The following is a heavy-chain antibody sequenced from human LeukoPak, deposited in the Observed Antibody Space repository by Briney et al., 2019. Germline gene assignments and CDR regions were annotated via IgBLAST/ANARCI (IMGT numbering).Heavy chain of an antibody. CDR3: ARDPITGYCSGGSCYSGSLG. Sequence: ASVKVSCKASGGTFSSYAISWVRQAPGQGLEWMGGIIPIFGTANYAQKFQGRVTITADESTSTAYMELSSLRSEDTAVCYCARDPITGYCSGGSCYSGSLGWGQGTLVTVSS. CDR1: GGTFSSYA. J-gene: IGHJ4*02. V-gene: IGHV1-69*13. D-gene: IGHD2-15*01. CDR2: IIPIFGTA.